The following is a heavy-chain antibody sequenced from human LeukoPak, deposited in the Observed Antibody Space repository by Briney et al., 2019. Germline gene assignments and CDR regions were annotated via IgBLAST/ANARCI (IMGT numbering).Heavy chain of an antibody. CDR1: GGSISSYY. V-gene: IGHV4-59*12. D-gene: IGHD2-8*01. J-gene: IGHJ6*02. Sequence: SETLSLTCTVSGGSISSYYWSWIRQPPGKGLEWIGYIYYSGSTNYNPSLKSRVTISVDTSKNQFSLKLSSVTAADTAVYYCARLVWNYYGMDVWGQGTTVTVSS. CDR3: ARLVWNYYGMDV. CDR2: IYYSGST.